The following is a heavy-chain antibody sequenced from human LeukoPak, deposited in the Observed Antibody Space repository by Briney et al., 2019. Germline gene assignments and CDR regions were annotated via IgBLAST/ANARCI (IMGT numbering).Heavy chain of an antibody. CDR2: ISYDGSNK. D-gene: IGHD3-10*01. V-gene: IGHV3-30*04. J-gene: IGHJ4*02. Sequence: PGRSLRLSCAASGFTFSSYAMHWVRQAPGKGLEWVAVISYDGSNKYYADSVKGRFTISRDNSKNTLYLQMNSLRAEDTAVYYCARYGKWFGELLPKSPFDYWGQGTLVTVSS. CDR1: GFTFSSYA. CDR3: ARYGKWFGELLPKSPFDY.